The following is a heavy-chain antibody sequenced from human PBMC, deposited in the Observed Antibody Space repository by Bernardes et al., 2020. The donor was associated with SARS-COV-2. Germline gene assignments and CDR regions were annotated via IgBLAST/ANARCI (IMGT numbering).Heavy chain of an antibody. CDR3: ARGGVELRWDLYYFDY. CDR2: IWYDGSNK. Sequence: GGSLRLSCAASGFTFSSYGMHWVRQAPGKGLEWVAVIWYDGSNKYYADSVKGRFTISRDNSKNTLYLQMNSLRAEDTAVYYCARGGVELRWDLYYFDYWGQGTLVTVSS. D-gene: IGHD1-26*01. J-gene: IGHJ4*02. CDR1: GFTFSSYG. V-gene: IGHV3-33*01.